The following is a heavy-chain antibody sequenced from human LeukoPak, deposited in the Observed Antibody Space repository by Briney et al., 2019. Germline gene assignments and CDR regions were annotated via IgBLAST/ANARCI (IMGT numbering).Heavy chain of an antibody. Sequence: GGSLRLSCAASGFTFSSYSMNWVRQAPGQGLEWVSSISSSSSYIYYADSVKGRFTISRDNAKNSLYLQMNSLRAEDTAVYYCVRTKRSALNAFDIWGQGTMVTVSS. J-gene: IGHJ3*02. V-gene: IGHV3-21*01. CDR1: GFTFSSYS. CDR3: VRTKRSALNAFDI. D-gene: IGHD4-17*01. CDR2: ISSSSSYI.